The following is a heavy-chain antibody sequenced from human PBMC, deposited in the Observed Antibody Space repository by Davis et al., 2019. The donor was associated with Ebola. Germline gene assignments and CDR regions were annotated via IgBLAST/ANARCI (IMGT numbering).Heavy chain of an antibody. D-gene: IGHD3-3*01. CDR2: ISSSGSTI. V-gene: IGHV3-48*03. CDR1: GFTFSSYE. Sequence: GESLKISCAASGFTFSSYEMNWVRQAPGKGLEWVSYISSSGSTIYYADSVKGRFTISRDNAKNSLYLQMNSLRAEDTALYYCAKDIGNYDFWSGYWDYWGQGTLVTVSS. J-gene: IGHJ4*02. CDR3: AKDIGNYDFWSGYWDY.